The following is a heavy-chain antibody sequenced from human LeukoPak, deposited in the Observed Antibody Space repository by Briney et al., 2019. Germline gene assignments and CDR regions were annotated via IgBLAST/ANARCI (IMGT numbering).Heavy chain of an antibody. V-gene: IGHV3-11*04. CDR3: ARDSGITGTTRD. CDR1: GFTFSDYY. Sequence: PGGSLRLSCAASGFTFSDYYMTWIRQAPGKGLDWVSYISSSGSTIYYAGSVKGRSTISRDNAKNSLYLQMNSLRAEDTAVYYCARDSGITGTTRDWGQGTLVTVSS. D-gene: IGHD1-14*01. CDR2: ISSSGSTI. J-gene: IGHJ4*02.